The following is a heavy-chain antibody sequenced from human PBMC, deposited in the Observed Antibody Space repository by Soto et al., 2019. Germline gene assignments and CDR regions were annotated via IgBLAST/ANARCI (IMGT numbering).Heavy chain of an antibody. D-gene: IGHD5-18*01. CDR1: GVTVSSNY. Sequence: EVQLVESGGGLVQPGGSLRLSCAASGVTVSSNYMSWVRQAPGKGLEWVSVIYSGGSTYYADSVKGRFTISRDNSKTTLYLQMNSLRAEDTAVYYCARHGYKYGRGDFDYWGQGPLVTVSS. V-gene: IGHV3-66*04. CDR3: ARHGYKYGRGDFDY. J-gene: IGHJ4*02. CDR2: IYSGGST.